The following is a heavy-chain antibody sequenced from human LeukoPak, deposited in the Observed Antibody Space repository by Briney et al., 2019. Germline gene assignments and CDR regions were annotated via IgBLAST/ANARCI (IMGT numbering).Heavy chain of an antibody. D-gene: IGHD1-14*01. CDR3: VRVGGSPLGALDI. CDR1: GGSIRSYD. V-gene: IGHV4-59*01. J-gene: IGHJ3*02. Sequence: SETLSLTCIVSGGSIRSYDWGWIRQPPGKGLEWIGYISYTGSTNYNPSLKSRVTMSGDTPKNQFSLKLISVTAADTAVYYCVRVGGSPLGALDIWGQGTMVTVSS. CDR2: ISYTGST.